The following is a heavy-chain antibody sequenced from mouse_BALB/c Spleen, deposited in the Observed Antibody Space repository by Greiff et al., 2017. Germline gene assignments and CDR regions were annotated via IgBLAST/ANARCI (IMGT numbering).Heavy chain of an antibody. D-gene: IGHD1-1*01. Sequence: VKLVESGPGLVAPSQSLSITCTVSGFSLTSYGVHWVRQPPGKGLEWLGVIWAGGSTNYNSALMSRLSISKDNSKSQVFLKMNSLQTDDTAMYYCARNWILRFYAMDYWGQGTSVTVSS. J-gene: IGHJ4*01. CDR3: ARNWILRFYAMDY. CDR2: IWAGGST. CDR1: GFSLTSYG. V-gene: IGHV2-9*02.